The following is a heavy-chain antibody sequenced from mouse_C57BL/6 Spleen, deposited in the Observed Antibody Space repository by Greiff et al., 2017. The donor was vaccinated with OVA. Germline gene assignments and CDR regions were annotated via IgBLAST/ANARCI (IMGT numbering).Heavy chain of an antibody. CDR2: INPSNGGT. Sequence: QVHVKQPGTELVKPGASVKLSCKASGYTFTSYWMHWVKQRPGQGLQWIGNINPSNGGTNYNEKFKSKATLTVDKSSSTAYMQLSSLTSEDSAVYYCARGRGPYYAMDYWGQGTSVTVSS. J-gene: IGHJ4*01. CDR1: GYTFTSYW. CDR3: ARGRGPYYAMDY. V-gene: IGHV1-53*01.